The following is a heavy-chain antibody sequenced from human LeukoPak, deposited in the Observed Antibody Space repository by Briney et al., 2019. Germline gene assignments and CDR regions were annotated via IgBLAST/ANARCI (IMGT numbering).Heavy chain of an antibody. V-gene: IGHV3-30*02. CDR1: GFTFSSYA. CDR2: IWYDGSNK. CDR3: AKLAGDARQDY. D-gene: IGHD6-6*01. J-gene: IGHJ4*02. Sequence: GGSLRLSCAASGFTFSSYAMHWVRQAPGKGLEWVAVIWYDGSNKYYADSVKGRFTISRDNSKNTLYLQMNSLRAEDTAVYYCAKLAGDARQDYWGQGTLVTVSS.